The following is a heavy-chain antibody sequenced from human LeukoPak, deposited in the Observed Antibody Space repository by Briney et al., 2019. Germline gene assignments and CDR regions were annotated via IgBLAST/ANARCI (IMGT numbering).Heavy chain of an antibody. CDR3: ARDLRGAIAARPHPLDY. CDR2: ISAYNGNT. Sequence: GSSVKVSCKASGGTFSSYAISWVRQAPGQGLEWMGWISAYNGNTNYAQKLQGRVTMTTDTSTSTAYMELRSLRSDDTAVYYCARDLRGAIAARPHPLDYWGQGTLVTVSS. V-gene: IGHV1-18*01. J-gene: IGHJ4*02. D-gene: IGHD6-6*01. CDR1: GGTFSSYA.